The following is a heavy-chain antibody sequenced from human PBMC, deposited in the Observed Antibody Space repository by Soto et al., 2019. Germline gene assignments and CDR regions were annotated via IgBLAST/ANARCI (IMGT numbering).Heavy chain of an antibody. Sequence: LSLTCAVYGGSFSGYYWSWIRQPPGKGLEWIGEITHSGSTNYNPSLKSRVTISVDTSKNQFSLKLSSVTAADTAVYYCARGSNGSGSQTPYYFDYWGQGTLVTVSS. D-gene: IGHD3-10*01. CDR2: ITHSGST. J-gene: IGHJ4*02. V-gene: IGHV4-34*01. CDR1: GGSFSGYY. CDR3: ARGSNGSGSQTPYYFDY.